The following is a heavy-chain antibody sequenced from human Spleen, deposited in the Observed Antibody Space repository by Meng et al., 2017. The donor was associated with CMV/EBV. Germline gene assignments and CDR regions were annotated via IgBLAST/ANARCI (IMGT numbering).Heavy chain of an antibody. V-gene: IGHV6-1*01. CDR2: TYYRSQWSN. CDR3: ARDLGGSPGDF. Sequence: ISRDSGYSNRESRNWNRQYSSRGVELLGRTYYRSQWSNEYAVTVKSRITINPDTSKNQCSLQLNSVTPEDTAVYYCARDLGGSPGDFWGQGTLVTVSS. D-gene: IGHD3-16*01. J-gene: IGHJ4*02. CDR1: RDSGYSNRES.